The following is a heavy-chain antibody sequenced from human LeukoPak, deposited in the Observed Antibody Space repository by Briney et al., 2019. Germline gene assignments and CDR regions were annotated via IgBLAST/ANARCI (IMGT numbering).Heavy chain of an antibody. CDR2: IHYSGTT. Sequence: SETLSLTCNVSGGSISDNDYSWDWIRQPPGKGLEWMGCIHYSGTTYSNPSPKSRISISVDTSKSQFSLKLRSVTAADTAVYYCARRYYFVSGSYYPFDFWGQGTLVTVSS. CDR3: ARRYYFVSGSYYPFDF. J-gene: IGHJ4*02. D-gene: IGHD3-10*01. V-gene: IGHV4-39*01. CDR1: GGSISDNDYS.